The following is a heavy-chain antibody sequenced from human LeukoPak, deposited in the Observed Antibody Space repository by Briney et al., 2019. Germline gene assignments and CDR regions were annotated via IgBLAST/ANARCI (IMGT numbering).Heavy chain of an antibody. D-gene: IGHD2-2*01. CDR3: ARGPLVVVPAASYFDY. J-gene: IGHJ4*02. CDR2: INHNGST. CDR1: GGSFSGYY. V-gene: IGHV4-34*01. Sequence: SETLSLTCAVYGGSFSGYYWSWIRQPPGKGLEWIGEINHNGSTNYNPSLKSRVTISVDTSKNQFSLKLSSVTAADTAVYYCARGPLVVVPAASYFDYWGQGTLVTVSS.